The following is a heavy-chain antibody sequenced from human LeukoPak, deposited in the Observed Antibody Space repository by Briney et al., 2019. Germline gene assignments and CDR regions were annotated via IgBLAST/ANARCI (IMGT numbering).Heavy chain of an antibody. CDR3: ARDSGYCSGGSCYSWDWFDP. V-gene: IGHV1-18*01. J-gene: IGHJ5*02. Sequence: ASVKVSCKASGYTFTSYGISWVRQAPGQGLEWMGWISAYNGNTNYAQKPQGRVTMTTDTSTSTAYMELRSLRSDDTAVYYCARDSGYCSGGSCYSWDWFDPWGQGTLVTVSS. CDR1: GYTFTSYG. CDR2: ISAYNGNT. D-gene: IGHD2-15*01.